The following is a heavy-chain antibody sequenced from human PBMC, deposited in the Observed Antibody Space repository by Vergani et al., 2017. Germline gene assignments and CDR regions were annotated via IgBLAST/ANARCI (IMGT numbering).Heavy chain of an antibody. V-gene: IGHV3-30*03. CDR3: ARDFLTRVTTLDYYYMGV. CDR2: ISYDGNKK. CDR1: GFPFSDCG. D-gene: IGHD1-1*01. J-gene: IGHJ6*03. Sequence: LQLVESGGGLVQPGGSLRLSCSAAGFPFSDCGVHWVRQAPGKGLEWVSVISYDGNKKNYADSVKGRFTISRDNSKNTLYLEMNALRAEDTAVYYCARDFLTRVTTLDYYYMGVWGKGTTVTVSS.